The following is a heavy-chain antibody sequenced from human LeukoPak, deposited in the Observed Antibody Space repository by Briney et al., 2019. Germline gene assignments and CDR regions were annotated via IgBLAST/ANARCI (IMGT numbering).Heavy chain of an antibody. CDR1: GFTFSSYA. J-gene: IGHJ4*02. Sequence: GGSLRLSCAASGFTFSSYAMSWVRQAPGKGLEWVSAISGSGGSTYYADSVKGRFTISRDNSKNTLYLQTNSLRAEDTAVYYCAKAFLSIVVVTAYDYWGQGTLVTVSS. D-gene: IGHD2-21*02. CDR3: AKAFLSIVVVTAYDY. V-gene: IGHV3-23*01. CDR2: ISGSGGST.